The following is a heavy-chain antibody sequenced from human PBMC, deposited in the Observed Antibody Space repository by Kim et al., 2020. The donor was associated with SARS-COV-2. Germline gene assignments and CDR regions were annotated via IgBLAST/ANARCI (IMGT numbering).Heavy chain of an antibody. CDR1: GDSMNNNY. J-gene: IGHJ1*01. D-gene: IGHD3-16*01. V-gene: IGHV4-59*13. CDR2: IHYTGTT. Sequence: SETLSLTCTVSGDSMNNNYWSWVRQPPGKGLEWIGYIHYTGTTDYNPSLRSRVAISIDTSKNQFSLNLRSVTSADAAVFYCSGGSPVANFWGQGTLFTVS. CDR3: SGGSPVANF.